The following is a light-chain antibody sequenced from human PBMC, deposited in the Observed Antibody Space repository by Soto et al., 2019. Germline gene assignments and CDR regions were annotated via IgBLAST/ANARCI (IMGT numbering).Light chain of an antibody. Sequence: EIQVTQSPSSLSASVGDRVTISCRASQTISTYLHCYQHKPGRAPRLLISDVSTLQSEVPGRFRGSGSETEFTLTISSLQPEDSATYYCQQYNTYPMTFGQGTKVDIK. CDR3: QQYNTYPMT. CDR2: DVS. V-gene: IGKV1-39*01. J-gene: IGKJ1*01. CDR1: QTISTY.